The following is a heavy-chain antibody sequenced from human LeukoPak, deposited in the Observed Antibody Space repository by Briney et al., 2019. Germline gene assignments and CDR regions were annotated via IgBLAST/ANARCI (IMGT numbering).Heavy chain of an antibody. Sequence: SETLSLTCTVSGGSISSSSYYWGWIRQPPGKGLEWIGSIYYSGSTYYNPSLKSRVTISVDTSKNQFSLKLSSVTAADTAVYYCARANSGIAAAGSGGRYYYYYHMDVWGKGTTVTVSS. CDR1: GGSISSSSYY. CDR2: IYYSGST. V-gene: IGHV4-39*07. J-gene: IGHJ6*03. D-gene: IGHD6-13*01. CDR3: ARANSGIAAAGSGGRYYYYYHMDV.